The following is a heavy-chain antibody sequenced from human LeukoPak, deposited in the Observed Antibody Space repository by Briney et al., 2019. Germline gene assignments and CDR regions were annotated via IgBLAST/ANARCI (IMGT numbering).Heavy chain of an antibody. J-gene: IGHJ4*02. CDR3: ARQVGIAVAGVFDY. V-gene: IGHV1-18*01. CDR2: ISAYNGNT. D-gene: IGHD6-19*01. CDR1: GYTFTSYG. Sequence: ASVKVSCKASGYTFTSYGISWVRQAPGQGLEWMGWISAYNGNTNYAQKLQGRVTMTTDTSTSTAYMELRSLRSDDTAVYCCARQVGIAVAGVFDYWGQGTLVTVSS.